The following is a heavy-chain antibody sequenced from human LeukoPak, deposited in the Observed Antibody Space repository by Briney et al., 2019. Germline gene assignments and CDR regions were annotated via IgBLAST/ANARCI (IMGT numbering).Heavy chain of an antibody. V-gene: IGHV4-59*01. Sequence: SETLSLTCTVSGAAMTDYYWSWIRQAPGKGLEFIGNIYNSEITNYNPSLTSRVTMSVDTSKNQFSLKLKSMTAADTAVYYCAKGGGSSFRGDYYYYYMDVWGKGTTVTVSS. D-gene: IGHD2-15*01. CDR1: GAAMTDYY. J-gene: IGHJ6*03. CDR2: IYNSEIT. CDR3: AKGGGSSFRGDYYYYYMDV.